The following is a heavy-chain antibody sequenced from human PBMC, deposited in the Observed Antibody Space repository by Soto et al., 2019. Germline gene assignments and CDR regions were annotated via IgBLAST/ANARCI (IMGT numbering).Heavy chain of an antibody. Sequence: QVQLVQSGAEVKKPGASVKVSCKASGYTFTSYGISWLRQAPGQGLAWMGWISAYNGNTNYAQKLQGRVTRTTDTSTSTGYMELRSVRSDDTAVYYCARDGGIVVVPAAAGQTYYYSYGMDVWGRGTKVTVSS. CDR2: ISAYNGNT. CDR3: ARDGGIVVVPAAAGQTYYYSYGMDV. D-gene: IGHD2-2*01. V-gene: IGHV1-18*04. CDR1: GYTFTSYG. J-gene: IGHJ6*02.